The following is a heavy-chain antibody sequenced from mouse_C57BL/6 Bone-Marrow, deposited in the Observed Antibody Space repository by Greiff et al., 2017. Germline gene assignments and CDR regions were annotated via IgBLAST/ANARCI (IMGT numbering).Heavy chain of an antibody. V-gene: IGHV7-3*01. Sequence: EVKLQESGGGLVQPGGSLSLSCAASGFTFTDYYMSWVRQPPGQALEWLGFIRNKANGYTTEYSASVQGRFTISRDNSQSSLYLQMNALRAEDSATYYCARYYDYWGQGTLVTVSA. CDR3: ARYYDY. D-gene: IGHD2-3*01. J-gene: IGHJ3*01. CDR1: GFTFTDYY. CDR2: IRNKANGYTT.